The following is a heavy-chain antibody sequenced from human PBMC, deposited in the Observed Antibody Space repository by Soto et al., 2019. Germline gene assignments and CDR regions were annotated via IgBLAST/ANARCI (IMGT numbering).Heavy chain of an antibody. Sequence: PGGSLRLSCVVSGFTVSSSNYMSWVRQAPGKGLEWVANIKQDGSEKYYVDSVNGRFTISRDNAKNSLYLQMNSLRAEDTAVYYCARDSPYYYDSGTYYDYWGGGALVPVPS. CDR3: ARDSPYYYDSGTYYDY. D-gene: IGHD3-10*01. CDR2: IKQDGSEK. CDR1: GFTVSSSNY. V-gene: IGHV3-7*04. J-gene: IGHJ4*02.